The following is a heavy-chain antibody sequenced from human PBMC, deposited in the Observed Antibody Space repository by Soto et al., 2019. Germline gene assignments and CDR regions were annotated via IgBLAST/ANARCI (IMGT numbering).Heavy chain of an antibody. CDR3: ANRRPIRTLRYYYYYMAV. CDR2: ISGSGGST. CDR1: GFTLSSYA. V-gene: IGHV3-23*01. D-gene: IGHD1-7*01. J-gene: IGHJ6*03. Sequence: GGSLRLSCAASGFTLSSYAMSWVRQAPGKGLEWVSAISGSGGSTYYADSVKGRFTISRDNSKNTLYLQMNSLRAEDTAVYYCANRRPIRTLRYYYYYMAVWGKGTTVTVSS.